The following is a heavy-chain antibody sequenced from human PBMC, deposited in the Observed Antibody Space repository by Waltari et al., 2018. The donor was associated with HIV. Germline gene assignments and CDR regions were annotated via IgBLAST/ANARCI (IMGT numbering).Heavy chain of an antibody. Sequence: EVRLVQSGAVVKRPGDSLKLSCKTSGYTFTNTCIGGVGQTGGNGLEWIGLIYPPNDRAQYNPSFHGRGGIWTDWSTRTVYLEWRSLTALDTGVYYCARRPDYGGDWFDSWGQGTLVSVSS. CDR3: ARRPDYGGDWFDS. CDR1: GYTFTNTC. V-gene: IGHV5-51*03. D-gene: IGHD3-10*01. CDR2: IYPPNDRA. J-gene: IGHJ5*01.